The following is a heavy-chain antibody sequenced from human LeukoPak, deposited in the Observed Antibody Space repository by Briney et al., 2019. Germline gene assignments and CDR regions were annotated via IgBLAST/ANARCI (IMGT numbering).Heavy chain of an antibody. CDR1: GYSFTSYW. J-gene: IGHJ5*02. V-gene: IGHV5-51*01. CDR2: IYPGDSDT. D-gene: IGHD4-11*01. CDR3: ARHLGGGYMTTWFDP. Sequence: GESLKISCKGSGYSFTSYWIGWVRQMPGKGLEWMVIIYPGDSDTRYSPSFQGQVTISADKSISTAYLQWSSLKASDTAMYYCARHLGGGYMTTWFDPWGQGTLVTVSS.